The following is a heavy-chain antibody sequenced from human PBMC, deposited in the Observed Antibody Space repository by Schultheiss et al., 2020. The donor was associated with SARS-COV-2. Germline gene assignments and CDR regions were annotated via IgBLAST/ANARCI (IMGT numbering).Heavy chain of an antibody. Sequence: SQTLSLTCTVSGGSISSYYWSWIRQPPGKGLEWIGYIYYSGSTNYNPSLKSRVTISLDTSKNQFSLKMRSVTAADTAVYYCARVGPPYYFDYWGQGTLVTVSS. CDR3: ARVGPPYYFDY. V-gene: IGHV4-59*01. D-gene: IGHD3/OR15-3a*01. J-gene: IGHJ4*02. CDR2: IYYSGST. CDR1: GGSISSYY.